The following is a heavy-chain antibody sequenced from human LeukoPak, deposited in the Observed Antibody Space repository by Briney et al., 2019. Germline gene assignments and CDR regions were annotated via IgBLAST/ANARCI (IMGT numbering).Heavy chain of an antibody. V-gene: IGHV1-18*01. Sequence: ASVKVSCKASGYTFTSYGISWVRQAPAQGLELMGWISAYNGNTNYVQKLQGRVTMTTDTSTSTAYVELRSLRSDDTDVYYCATGPYYYDSSGYGTGSGFDPWGQGTLVTVSS. J-gene: IGHJ5*02. D-gene: IGHD3-22*01. CDR3: ATGPYYYDSSGYGTGSGFDP. CDR2: ISAYNGNT. CDR1: GYTFTSYG.